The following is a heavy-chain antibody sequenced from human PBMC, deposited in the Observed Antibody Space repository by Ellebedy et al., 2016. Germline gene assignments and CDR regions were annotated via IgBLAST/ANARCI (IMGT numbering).Heavy chain of an antibody. Sequence: GGSLRLSCTTSGFTFGDYAMSWFRQAPGKGLEWVGLIRSKAYGGTTEHAASVKGRFTISRDDSKSIAYLQMNSLKTEDTAVYYCTRVLNYYDSSGYYSDYWGQGTLVTVSS. V-gene: IGHV3-49*03. CDR1: GFTFGDYA. J-gene: IGHJ4*02. CDR3: TRVLNYYDSSGYYSDY. D-gene: IGHD3-22*01. CDR2: IRSKAYGGTT.